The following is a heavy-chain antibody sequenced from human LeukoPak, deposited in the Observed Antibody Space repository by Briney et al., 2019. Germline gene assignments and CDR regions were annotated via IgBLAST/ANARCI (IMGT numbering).Heavy chain of an antibody. Sequence: ASVKVSCKASGYTLTSYGIIWVRQAPGQGLEWMGRISAYNGNTNYAQKFQGRVTVTTDTSTSTAYMELKSLRSDDTAVYYCARCKWSGELSRNWFDPWGQGTLATVSS. CDR1: GYTLTSYG. V-gene: IGHV1-18*01. CDR2: ISAYNGNT. CDR3: ARCKWSGELSRNWFDP. D-gene: IGHD3-10*01. J-gene: IGHJ5*02.